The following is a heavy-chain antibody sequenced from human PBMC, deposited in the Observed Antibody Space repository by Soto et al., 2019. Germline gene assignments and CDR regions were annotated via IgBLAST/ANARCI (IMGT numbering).Heavy chain of an antibody. CDR1: GESFSGYY. CDR3: ARLLATAPIDY. CDR2: INHSGST. J-gene: IGHJ4*02. Sequence: PSETLSLTCAVYGESFSGYYWSWIRQPPGKGLEWIGEINHSGSTNYNPSLKSRVTVSVDTSKNQFSLKLSSVTAADTAVYYCARLLATAPIDYWGQGTLGTVSS. D-gene: IGHD2-21*02. V-gene: IGHV4-34*01.